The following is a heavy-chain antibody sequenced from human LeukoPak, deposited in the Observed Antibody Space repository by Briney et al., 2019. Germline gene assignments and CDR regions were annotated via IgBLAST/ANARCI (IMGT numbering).Heavy chain of an antibody. CDR2: IYSGGST. CDR3: ARDRGGWYRNDAFDI. D-gene: IGHD6-19*01. CDR1: GFTVSSNY. Sequence: GRSLRLSCAASGFTVSSNYMSWVRQAPGKGLEWVSVIYSGGSTYYADSVKGRFTISRDSSKNTLYLRMNSLRAEDTAVYYCARDRGGWYRNDAFDIWGQGTMVTVSS. J-gene: IGHJ3*02. V-gene: IGHV3-53*01.